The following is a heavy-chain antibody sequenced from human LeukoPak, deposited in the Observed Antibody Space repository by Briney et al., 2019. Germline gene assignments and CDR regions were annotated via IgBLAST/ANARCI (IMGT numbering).Heavy chain of an antibody. CDR2: ISSNGGST. CDR3: ARGGSSSPLGY. V-gene: IGHV3-64*01. CDR1: GFTFSSYA. J-gene: IGHJ4*02. D-gene: IGHD3-16*01. Sequence: GGSLRLSCAASGFTFSSYAMYWVRQAPGKGLEYVSAISSNGGSTYYANSVKGRFTISRDNSKNTLYLQMGSLRAEDMAVYYCARGGSSSPLGYWGQGTLVTVSS.